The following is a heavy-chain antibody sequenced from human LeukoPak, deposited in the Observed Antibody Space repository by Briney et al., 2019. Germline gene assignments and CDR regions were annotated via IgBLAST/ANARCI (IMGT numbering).Heavy chain of an antibody. CDR1: GYTFTSYG. D-gene: IGHD1-26*01. CDR3: ARDGEQPPYYYYGMDV. CDR2: ISAYNGNT. J-gene: IGHJ6*02. Sequence: ASVKVSYKASGYTFTSYGISWVRQAPGQGLEWMGWISAYNGNTNYAQKFQGRVTITADESTSTAYMELSSLRSEDTAVYYCARDGEQPPYYYYGMDVWGQGTTVTVSS. V-gene: IGHV1-18*01.